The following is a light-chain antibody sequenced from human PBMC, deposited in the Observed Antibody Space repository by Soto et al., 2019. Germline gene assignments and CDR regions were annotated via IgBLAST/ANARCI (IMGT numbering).Light chain of an antibody. CDR1: QSVSNN. V-gene: IGKV3D-15*01. CDR3: QQRTNWPLTT. CDR2: GAS. J-gene: IGKJ1*01. Sequence: IVMTQSPATLSVSPGERATLSCRASQSVSNNLAWYQQKPGQAPRLLIYGASTRAPGITARFSGGGSGTDFTLTIRSLEPEDFAIYYCQQRTNWPLTTFGHGTKVDIK.